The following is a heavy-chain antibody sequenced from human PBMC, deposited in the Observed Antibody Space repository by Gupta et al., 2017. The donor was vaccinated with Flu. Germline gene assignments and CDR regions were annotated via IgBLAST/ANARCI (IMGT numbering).Heavy chain of an antibody. CDR2: INKIGENT. D-gene: IGHD1-26*01. Sequence: AVTWVGQAPGKGLEWGSVINKIGENTHYADSVKGRFTNSRDNSKNMLYMQMSSLRAEDTAVYYCGKGLWSVGAISDYWGQGSLVTVSS. CDR1: A. CDR3: GKGLWSVGAISDY. J-gene: IGHJ4*02. V-gene: IGHV3-23*01.